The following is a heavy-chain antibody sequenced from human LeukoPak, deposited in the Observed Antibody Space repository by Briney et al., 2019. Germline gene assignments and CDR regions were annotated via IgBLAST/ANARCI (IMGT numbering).Heavy chain of an antibody. Sequence: TSETLSLTCTVSGGSISSYYWGWIRQPPGKGLEWIGSIYYSGSTYYNPSLKSRVTISVDTSKNQFSLKLSSMTAADTAVYYCARHDYGDYVYAFDIWGQGTMVTVSS. CDR3: ARHDYGDYVYAFDI. J-gene: IGHJ3*02. V-gene: IGHV4-39*01. D-gene: IGHD4-17*01. CDR2: IYYSGST. CDR1: GGSISSYY.